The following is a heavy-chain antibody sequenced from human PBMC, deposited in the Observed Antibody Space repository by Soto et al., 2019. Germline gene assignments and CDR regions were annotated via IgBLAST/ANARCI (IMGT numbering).Heavy chain of an antibody. CDR3: AAGGGLPRYH. V-gene: IGHV4-30-2*01. D-gene: IGHD5-12*01. CDR1: GGSISSGGYS. Sequence: QLQLQESGSGLVKPSQTLSLTCAVSGGSISSGGYSWSWIRQPPGKGLEWIGYIYHSGSTYYNPSSKSRVAISVARSKNQFSLKLSSVTSADTPGHSCAAGGGLPRYHWGKGTLVTVSS. CDR2: IYHSGST. J-gene: IGHJ5*02.